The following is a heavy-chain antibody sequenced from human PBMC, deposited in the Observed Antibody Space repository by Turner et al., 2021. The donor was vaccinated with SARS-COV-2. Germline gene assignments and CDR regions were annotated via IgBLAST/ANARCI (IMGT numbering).Heavy chain of an antibody. CDR1: GSTSSICS. J-gene: IGHJ4*02. CDR2: ISSSRRYI. Sequence: EVQLVEYGGGLVKTGGSLRLSCAAYGSTSSICSMNWVRKAPEKRLEWVSSISSSRRYIYYAASVKGRFTISRDNAKNSLYLQMNILRAEDTAVYYCARSPTTPGFYYDSSGYYTPYYFDYWGQGTLVTVSS. CDR3: ARSPTTPGFYYDSSGYYTPYYFDY. V-gene: IGHV3-21*01. D-gene: IGHD3-22*01.